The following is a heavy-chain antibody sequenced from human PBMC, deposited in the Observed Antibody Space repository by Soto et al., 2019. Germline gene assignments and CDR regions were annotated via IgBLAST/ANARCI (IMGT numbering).Heavy chain of an antibody. Sequence: GGSLRLSCAASGFTVISNYMSWVRQAPGKGLEWVSVIYSAGSTYYADSVKGRFTISRDNSKNTLFLQMNSLRAEDTAVYYCARGGGSGTYYNGYFDYWGQGTLVTVSS. J-gene: IGHJ4*02. CDR3: ARGGGSGTYYNGYFDY. V-gene: IGHV3-66*01. D-gene: IGHD3-10*01. CDR2: IYSAGST. CDR1: GFTVISNY.